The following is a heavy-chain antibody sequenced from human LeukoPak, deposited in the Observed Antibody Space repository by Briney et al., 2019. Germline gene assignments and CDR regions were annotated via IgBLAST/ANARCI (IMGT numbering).Heavy chain of an antibody. CDR3: AKDFEDLVVFINHFAY. V-gene: IGHV3-23*01. D-gene: IGHD3-22*01. J-gene: IGHJ4*02. Sequence: GGSLRLSCAASGFTFSSYAMRWVRQAPGKGLEWVSAISGSGGSTYYADSVKGRFTISRDNSKNTLYLQMNSLRAEYTAVYYCAKDFEDLVVFINHFAYWGQGTLVTVSS. CDR2: ISGSGGST. CDR1: GFTFSSYA.